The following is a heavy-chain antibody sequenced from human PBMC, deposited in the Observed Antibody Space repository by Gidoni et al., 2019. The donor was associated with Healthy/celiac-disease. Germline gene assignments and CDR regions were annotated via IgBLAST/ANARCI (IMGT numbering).Heavy chain of an antibody. V-gene: IGHV3-73*01. CDR3: TRHQGIAVAGTAY. J-gene: IGHJ4*02. Sequence: EVQLVESGGGVVQPGGALKLPWAAAGLTVSGSAMHWVRQASGKGLEWVGRIRSKANSYATAYAASVKGRFTISRDDSKNTAYLQMNSLKTEDTAVYYCTRHQGIAVAGTAYWGQGTLVTVSS. CDR1: GLTVSGSA. CDR2: IRSKANSYAT. D-gene: IGHD6-19*01.